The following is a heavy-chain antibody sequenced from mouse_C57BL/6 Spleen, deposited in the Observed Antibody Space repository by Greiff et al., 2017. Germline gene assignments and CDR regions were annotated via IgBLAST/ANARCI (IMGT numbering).Heavy chain of an antibody. D-gene: IGHD3-1*01. CDR1: GYTFTDYN. CDR2: INPNNGGT. CDR3: ARGLSLYFDY. V-gene: IGHV1-22*01. Sequence: EVKLVESGPELVKPGASVKMSCKASGYTFTDYNMHWVKQSHGKSLEWIGYINPNNGGTSYNQKFKGKATLTVNKSSSTAYMELRSLTSEDSAVYYCARGLSLYFDYWGQGTTLTVSS. J-gene: IGHJ2*01.